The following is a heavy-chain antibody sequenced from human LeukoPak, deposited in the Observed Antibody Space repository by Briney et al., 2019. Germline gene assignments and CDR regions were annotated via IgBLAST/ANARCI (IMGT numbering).Heavy chain of an antibody. CDR2: IIPNLGIA. CDR3: ASPYSSGGSCLYYGMDV. D-gene: IGHD2-15*01. Sequence: SLKVSCKASGYTFTGYYIHWVRKAPGQGLEWMGKIIPNLGIANYAQNFQGRVTITANKSTTTDYMVLISLRSEDTAVYSCASPYSSGGSCLYYGMDVWGQGTTVTVSS. CDR1: GYTFTGYY. V-gene: IGHV1-69*02. J-gene: IGHJ6*02.